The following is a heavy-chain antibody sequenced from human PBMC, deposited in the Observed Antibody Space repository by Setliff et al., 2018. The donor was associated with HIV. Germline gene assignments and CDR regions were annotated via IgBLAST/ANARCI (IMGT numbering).Heavy chain of an antibody. Sequence: PGGSLRLSCAASGFTFSNAWMTWVRQAPGKGREWVGLIKGKSDGETTDYAEPVKGRFSISRDDSKNALFLQMNSLKTEDTAVYHCTTVHYCSPTRCYIFDYWGQGTPVTVSS. D-gene: IGHD2-2*02. CDR3: TTVHYCSPTRCYIFDY. CDR2: IKGKSDGETT. J-gene: IGHJ4*02. V-gene: IGHV3-15*01. CDR1: GFTFSNAW.